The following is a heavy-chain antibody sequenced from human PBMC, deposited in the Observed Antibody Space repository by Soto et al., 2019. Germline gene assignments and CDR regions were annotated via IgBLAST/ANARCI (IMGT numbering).Heavy chain of an antibody. CDR1: GYTFTSYG. CDR2: ISAYNGNT. V-gene: IGHV1-18*01. J-gene: IGHJ6*02. D-gene: IGHD2-15*01. CDR3: AKGVVAATRRYYYGMDV. Sequence: QVQLVQSGAEVKKPGASVKVSCKASGYTFTSYGISWVRQAPGQGLEWMGWISAYNGNTSYAQKLQGRVTMTTDTSTSTAYMELRSLRSDDTAVHYCAKGVVAATRRYYYGMDVWGQGTTVTVSS.